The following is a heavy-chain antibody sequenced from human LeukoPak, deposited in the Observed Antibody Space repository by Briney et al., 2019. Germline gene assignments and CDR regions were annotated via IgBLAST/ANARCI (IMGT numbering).Heavy chain of an antibody. CDR3: ARPSLPLRFLEWPNVVHFDY. CDR1: GYTFTSYY. Sequence: ASVKVSCKASGYTFTSYYMHWVRQAPGQGLEWMGIINPSGGSTSYAQKFQGRVTMTRDTSTSTVYMELSSLRSEDTAVYYCARPSLPLRFLEWPNVVHFDYWGQGTLVTVSS. J-gene: IGHJ4*02. CDR2: INPSGGST. V-gene: IGHV1-46*03. D-gene: IGHD3-3*01.